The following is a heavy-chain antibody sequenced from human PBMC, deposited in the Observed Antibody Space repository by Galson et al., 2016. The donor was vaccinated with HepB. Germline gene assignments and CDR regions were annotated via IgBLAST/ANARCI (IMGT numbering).Heavy chain of an antibody. CDR3: ARGPPRAGPVGYYSGMDV. D-gene: IGHD3-3*01. CDR1: GGTFSRNA. Sequence: SVKVSCKASGGTFSRNAFTWVRQAPGQGLEWMGGIIPILGTTNYAQKFQDRVTITADESTSTAYMELSSLRSEDTAVYYCARGPPRAGPVGYYSGMDVWGQGTTVSVSS. J-gene: IGHJ6*02. V-gene: IGHV1-69*13. CDR2: IIPILGTT.